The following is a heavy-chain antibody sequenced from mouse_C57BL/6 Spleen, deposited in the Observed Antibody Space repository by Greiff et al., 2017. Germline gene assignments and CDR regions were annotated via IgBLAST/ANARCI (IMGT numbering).Heavy chain of an antibody. Sequence: QVQLKQPGAELVKPGASVKLSCKASGYTFTSYWMHWVKQRPGRGLEWIGRIDPNSGGTKYNEKFKSKATLTVDKPSSTAYMQLSSLTSEDSAVYYCARGGYSNYEDAMDYWGQGTSVTVSS. CDR3: ARGGYSNYEDAMDY. CDR2: IDPNSGGT. V-gene: IGHV1-72*01. J-gene: IGHJ4*01. CDR1: GYTFTSYW. D-gene: IGHD2-5*01.